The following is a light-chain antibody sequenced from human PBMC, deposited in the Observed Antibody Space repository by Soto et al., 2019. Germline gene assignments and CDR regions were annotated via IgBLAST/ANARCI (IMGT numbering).Light chain of an antibody. J-gene: IGKJ1*01. CDR3: QQYDTLPRT. CDR1: QRVDGNY. V-gene: IGKV3-20*01. CDR2: GAS. Sequence: PCEISTLSCRASQRVDGNYLAWYLQIPGQAPRLLIHGASNRATGIPDRFSGSGSGTDFTLTITRLEPEDSAMYYCQQYDTLPRTFGQGTKVDIK.